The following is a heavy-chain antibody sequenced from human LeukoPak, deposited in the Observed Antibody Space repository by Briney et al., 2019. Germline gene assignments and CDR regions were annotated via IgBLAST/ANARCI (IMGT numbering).Heavy chain of an antibody. V-gene: IGHV3-66*02. Sequence: GGSLRLSCAASGFTVSSNYMSWVRQAPGKGLEWVSVIYSGGSTYYADSVKGRFTISRDNSKNTLYLQMNSLRAEDTAVYYCARLRNIVVVPAAINTPNWFDPWSQGTLVTVSS. CDR1: GFTVSSNY. CDR3: ARLRNIVVVPAAINTPNWFDP. D-gene: IGHD2-2*01. J-gene: IGHJ5*02. CDR2: IYSGGST.